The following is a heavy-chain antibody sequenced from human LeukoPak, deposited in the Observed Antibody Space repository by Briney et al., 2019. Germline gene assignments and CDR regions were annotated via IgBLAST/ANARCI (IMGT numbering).Heavy chain of an antibody. CDR3: AKGDYYDSSGYAGPGTPSEC. Sequence: GGSLRLSCAASGFTFRSYAMSWVRQAPGKGLEWVSAISGSGGSTYYADSVKGRFTISRDNPKNTLYLQMNSLRAEDTAVYYCAKGDYYDSSGYAGPGTPSECWGQGTLVTVSS. CDR2: ISGSGGST. D-gene: IGHD3-22*01. J-gene: IGHJ4*02. CDR1: GFTFRSYA. V-gene: IGHV3-23*01.